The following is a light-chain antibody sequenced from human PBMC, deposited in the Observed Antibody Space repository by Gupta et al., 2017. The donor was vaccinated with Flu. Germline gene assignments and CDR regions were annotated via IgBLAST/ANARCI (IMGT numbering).Light chain of an antibody. J-gene: IGLJ1*01. Sequence: SYVLSQSPSVSVAPGQTANIARGGINIGSKSVNWYQQKTGQAPVLVVYDDSDRPSGIPERFSGSNSGNTATLIIGRVEVGDEADYYCQVWDSNSDAVFGTGTKVSVL. V-gene: IGLV3-21*02. CDR2: DDS. CDR1: NIGSKS. CDR3: QVWDSNSDAV.